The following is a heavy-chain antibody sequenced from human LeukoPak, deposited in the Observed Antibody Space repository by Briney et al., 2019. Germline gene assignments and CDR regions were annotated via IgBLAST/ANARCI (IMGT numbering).Heavy chain of an antibody. V-gene: IGHV3-21*01. CDR3: ARWEYYYDSSGYLDY. CDR1: GFTFSSYS. CDR2: ISSSSSYI. Sequence: GGSLRLSCAASGFTFSSYSMNWVRQAPGKGLAWVSSISSSSSYIYYADSVKGRFTISRDNAKNSLYLQMNSLRAEDTAVYYCARWEYYYDSSGYLDYWGQGTLVTVSS. J-gene: IGHJ4*02. D-gene: IGHD3-22*01.